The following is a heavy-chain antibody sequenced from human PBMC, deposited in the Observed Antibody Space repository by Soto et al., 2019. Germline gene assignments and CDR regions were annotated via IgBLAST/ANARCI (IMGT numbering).Heavy chain of an antibody. J-gene: IGHJ4*02. CDR3: ARLLWDRLFDY. D-gene: IGHD3-10*01. CDR1: GGSISSSGYY. CDR2: IYYSGST. V-gene: IGHV4-31*03. Sequence: QVQLQESGPGLVKPSQTLSLTCTVSGGSISSSGYYWSWIRQHPGKGLEWIGYIYYSGSTYYNPSLKSRVTISADTSKNQFSLKLSSVTAADTAVYYCARLLWDRLFDYWGQGTLVTVSS.